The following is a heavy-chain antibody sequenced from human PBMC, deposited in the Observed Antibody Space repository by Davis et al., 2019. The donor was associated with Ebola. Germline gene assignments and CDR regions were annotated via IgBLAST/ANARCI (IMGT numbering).Heavy chain of an antibody. Sequence: GESLKISCAASGFTFSSYTMNWVRQAPGKGLEWVSSISSSGNYIYQPDSVRGRFTISRDNAKNSLYLQMNGLRAEDTAVYYCARDPYSNGWYYFDYWGQGTLVTVSS. V-gene: IGHV3-21*01. D-gene: IGHD6-19*01. CDR1: GFTFSSYT. CDR3: ARDPYSNGWYYFDY. CDR2: ISSSGNYI. J-gene: IGHJ4*02.